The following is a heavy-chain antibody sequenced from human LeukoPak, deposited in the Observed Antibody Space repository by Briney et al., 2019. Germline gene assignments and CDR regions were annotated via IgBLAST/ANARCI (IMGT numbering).Heavy chain of an antibody. CDR1: GFTVNSNY. CDR3: ARASSGWAYYFDY. V-gene: IGHV3-53*01. J-gene: IGHJ4*02. Sequence: GGSLRLSCAASGFTVNSNYMSWVRQAPGKGLEWVSAIHSGGGTYYADSVKGRFTISRDNSKNKLYFQMNSLGADDTAVYFCARASSGWAYYFDYWGQGTLVTVSS. D-gene: IGHD6-19*01. CDR2: IHSGGGT.